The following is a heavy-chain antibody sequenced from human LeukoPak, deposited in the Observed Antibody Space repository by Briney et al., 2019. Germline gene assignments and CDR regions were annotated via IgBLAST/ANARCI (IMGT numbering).Heavy chain of an antibody. V-gene: IGHV4-59*11. CDR3: GRDALVGYFSYYYMDV. CDR2: IYYSGST. Sequence: SETLSLTCTVSGGSISSHYWSWVRQPPGKGLEWIGYIYYSGSTNYNPSLKSRVTISVDTSKNQFSLKLSSVTAADTAVYYCGRDALVGYFSYYYMDVWGKGTTVTVSS. J-gene: IGHJ6*03. D-gene: IGHD2-15*01. CDR1: GGSISSHY.